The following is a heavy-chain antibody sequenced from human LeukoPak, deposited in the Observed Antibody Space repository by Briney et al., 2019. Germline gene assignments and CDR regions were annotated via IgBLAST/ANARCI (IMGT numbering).Heavy chain of an antibody. J-gene: IGHJ4*02. V-gene: IGHV3-21*01. Sequence: GGSLRLSCAASGFTFSSYSMNWVRQAPGKGLEWVSSISSSSSFIYYADSVKGRFTISRDNAKNSLYPQMNSLRAEDTAVYYCARDLLDDYSLDYWGQGNLVTVSS. D-gene: IGHD3-16*01. CDR1: GFTFSSYS. CDR2: ISSSSSFI. CDR3: ARDLLDDYSLDY.